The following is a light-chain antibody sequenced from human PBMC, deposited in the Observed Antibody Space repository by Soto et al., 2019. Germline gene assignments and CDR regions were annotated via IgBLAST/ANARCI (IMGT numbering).Light chain of an antibody. CDR1: SSDVGGYNY. Sequence: QSALTQPASVSGSPGQSITISCTGTSSDVGGYNYVSWSQQHPGKAPKLMIYEVSNRPSGVSNRFSGSKSGNTASLPISGLQAEDEADYYCSSYTTIDTYVFGTGTKLTVL. J-gene: IGLJ1*01. CDR3: SSYTTIDTYV. CDR2: EVS. V-gene: IGLV2-14*01.